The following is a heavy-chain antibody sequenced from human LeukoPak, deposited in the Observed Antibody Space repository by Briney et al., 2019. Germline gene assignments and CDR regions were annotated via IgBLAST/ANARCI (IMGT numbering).Heavy chain of an antibody. CDR1: GGSISSYY. Sequence: SETLSLTCTVSGGSISSYYWSWIRQPPGKGLEWIGYMYYSGSTNYNPSLKSRVTISVDMSKNQVSLKLSSVTAADTAVYYCARVLSRIVGAPHDYWGQGTLVTVSS. J-gene: IGHJ4*02. CDR2: MYYSGST. D-gene: IGHD1-26*01. CDR3: ARVLSRIVGAPHDY. V-gene: IGHV4-59*01.